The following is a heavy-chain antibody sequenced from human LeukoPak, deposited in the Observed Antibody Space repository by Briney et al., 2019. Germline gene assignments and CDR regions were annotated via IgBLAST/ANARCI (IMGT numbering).Heavy chain of an antibody. CDR2: ISGSGGST. V-gene: IGHV3-23*01. CDR3: AKDHDHDYVWGSYRYLYAFDI. J-gene: IGHJ3*02. D-gene: IGHD3-16*02. Sequence: GGSLRLSCAASGFTFSSDAMSWVRQAPGKGLEWGSAISGSGGSTYYADSVKGRFTISRDNSKNTLYLQMNSLRAEDTAVYYCAKDHDHDYVWGSYRYLYAFDIWGQGTMATVSS. CDR1: GFTFSSDA.